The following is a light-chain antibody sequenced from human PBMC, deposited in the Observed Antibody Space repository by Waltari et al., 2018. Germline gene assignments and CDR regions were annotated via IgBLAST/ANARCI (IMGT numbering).Light chain of an antibody. V-gene: IGLV3-1*01. CDR3: QAWDSSTGV. CDR1: KLGDKN. CDR2: PDA. J-gene: IGLJ3*02. Sequence: YELTQTLSLSVSPGQTATITCSGDKLGDKNVCWYQQKPGQSPVLIIYPDAKRPSGISERFHGSNSGNTATLTIRGTQAMDEGDYYCQAWDSSTGVFGGGTKLTVL.